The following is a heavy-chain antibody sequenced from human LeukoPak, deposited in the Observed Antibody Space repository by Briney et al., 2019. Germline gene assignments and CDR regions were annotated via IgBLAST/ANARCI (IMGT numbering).Heavy chain of an antibody. J-gene: IGHJ5*02. CDR2: INPSGGST. CDR1: GYTFTSYY. V-gene: IGHV1-46*01. Sequence: ASVKVSCKASGYTFTSYYMHWVRQAPGQGLEWMGIINPSGGSTSYAQKFQGRVTMTRDMSTSTVYMELSSLRSEDTAVYYCAREDSVLIVGFDPWGQGTLVTVSS. CDR3: AREDSVLIVGFDP. D-gene: IGHD3-16*02.